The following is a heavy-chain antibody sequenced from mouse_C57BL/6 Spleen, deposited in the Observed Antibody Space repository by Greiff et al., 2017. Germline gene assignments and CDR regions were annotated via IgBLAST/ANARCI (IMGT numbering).Heavy chain of an antibody. V-gene: IGHV1-69*01. D-gene: IGHD2-4*01. CDR2: IDPSDSYT. J-gene: IGHJ1*03. CDR3: ARDGDYVGWYFDV. CDR1: GYTFTSYW. Sequence: QVHVKQPGAELVMPGASVKLSCKASGYTFTSYWMHWVKQRPGQGLEWIGEIDPSDSYTNYNQKFKGKSTLTVDKSSSTAYMQLSSLTSEDSAVYYCARDGDYVGWYFDVWGTGTTVTVSS.